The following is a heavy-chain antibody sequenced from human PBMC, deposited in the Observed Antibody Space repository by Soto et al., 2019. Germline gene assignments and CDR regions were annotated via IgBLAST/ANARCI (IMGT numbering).Heavy chain of an antibody. J-gene: IGHJ3*02. Sequence: GGSLRLSCAASGFTFDDYAMHWVRQAPGKGLEWVSGISWNSGSIGYADSVKGRFTISRDNAKNSLYLQMNSLRAEDTALYYCALEESRPTSAFDIWGQGTMVTVSS. D-gene: IGHD3-10*01. CDR2: ISWNSGSI. V-gene: IGHV3-9*01. CDR1: GFTFDDYA. CDR3: ALEESRPTSAFDI.